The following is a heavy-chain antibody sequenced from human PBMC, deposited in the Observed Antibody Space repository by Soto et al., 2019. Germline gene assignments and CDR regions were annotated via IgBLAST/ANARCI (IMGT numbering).Heavy chain of an antibody. CDR3: ARDPSHAYYTLFYYYDY. D-gene: IGHD1-26*01. Sequence: EVQLLESGGGLVQPGGSLRLSCAASGFTFSSYAMSWVRQAPGKGLEWVSAISGSGGSTYYADSVKGRFTISRDNSKNTLYLQMNSLRAEDTAVYYCARDPSHAYYTLFYYYDYWGQGALVTVSS. CDR2: ISGSGGST. CDR1: GFTFSSYA. V-gene: IGHV3-23*01. J-gene: IGHJ4*02.